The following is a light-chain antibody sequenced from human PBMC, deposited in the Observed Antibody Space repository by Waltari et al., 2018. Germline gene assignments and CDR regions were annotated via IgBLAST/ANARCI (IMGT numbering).Light chain of an antibody. CDR3: QQSYSTPPA. Sequence: DIQMTQTPSSLSASVGDRVTITCRANQSTSSYLNWYQQKPGKAPKLLIYAAASLQSGVPSRFSGSGSGTDFTLTISSLQPEDFATYYCQQSYSTPPAFGQGTKLEIK. J-gene: IGKJ2*01. CDR1: QSTSSY. CDR2: AAA. V-gene: IGKV1-39*01.